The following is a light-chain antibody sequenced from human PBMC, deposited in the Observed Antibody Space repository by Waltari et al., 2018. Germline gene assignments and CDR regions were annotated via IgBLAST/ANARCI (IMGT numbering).Light chain of an antibody. Sequence: QSALTQPPSASGSPGQPVTISCTATASAVGDYNYFSWYQQHPGKAPKLMIYEVTKRPSGVPDRFSGSKSGNKASLTVSGLQAEDEADYYCSSHVVFGGGTKLTVL. J-gene: IGLJ3*02. CDR1: ASAVGDYNY. CDR2: EVT. V-gene: IGLV2-8*01. CDR3: SSHVV.